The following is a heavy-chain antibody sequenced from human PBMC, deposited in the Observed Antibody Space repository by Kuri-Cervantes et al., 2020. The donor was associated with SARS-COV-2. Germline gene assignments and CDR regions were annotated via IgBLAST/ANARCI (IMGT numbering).Heavy chain of an antibody. CDR1: GFTFSSYD. CDR3: ARPSRWSSFDY. V-gene: IGHV3-13*01. J-gene: IGHJ4*02. D-gene: IGHD4-23*01. Sequence: GESLKISCAASGFTFSSYDMHWVRQATGKGLEWVSAIGTAGDTYYPGSVKGRFTISRDNAKNTLYLQMNSLRAEDTAVYYCARPSRWSSFDYWGQGTLVTVSS. CDR2: IGTAGDT.